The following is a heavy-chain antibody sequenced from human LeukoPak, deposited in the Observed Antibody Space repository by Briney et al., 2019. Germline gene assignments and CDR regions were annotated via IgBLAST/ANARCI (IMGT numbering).Heavy chain of an antibody. CDR1: GFTFSSYG. CDR3: TTRWGIVGATPADY. J-gene: IGHJ4*02. V-gene: IGHV3-73*01. D-gene: IGHD1-26*01. CDR2: IRSKTNNYAT. Sequence: GGSLRLSCAASGFTFSSYGMHWVRQASGKGLEWVGRIRSKTNNYATAYAASVKGRFTISRDDSKNTAYLQMNSLKTEDTAVYYCTTRWGIVGATPADYWGQGTLVTVSS.